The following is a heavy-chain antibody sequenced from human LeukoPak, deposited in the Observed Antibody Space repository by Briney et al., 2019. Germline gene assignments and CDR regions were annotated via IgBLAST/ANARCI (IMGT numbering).Heavy chain of an antibody. D-gene: IGHD3-16*01. CDR1: GFTFSSYS. CDR2: ISSSSSTI. J-gene: IGHJ2*01. Sequence: PGGSLRLSCAASGFTFSSYSMNWVRQAPGKGLEWVSYISSSSSTIYYADSVKGRFTISRDNAKNSLYLQMNSLRAEDTAVYYCARGGGSGYFDLWGRGTLVTVSS. V-gene: IGHV3-48*04. CDR3: ARGGGSGYFDL.